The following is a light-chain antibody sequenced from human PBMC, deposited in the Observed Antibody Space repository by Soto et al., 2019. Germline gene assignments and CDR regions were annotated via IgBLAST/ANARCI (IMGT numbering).Light chain of an antibody. J-gene: IGKJ5*01. V-gene: IGKV3-20*01. CDR3: QQYGRSPL. CDR2: ATS. Sequence: EFVLTQSPGTLSLSPGETATLSCRASESISNDYSAWYQQRPGQPPRLLIYATSKRAPGIPDRFSGSGSGTDFTLTISRLEPEDFAVYYCQQYGRSPLFGQGTRLEIK. CDR1: ESISNDY.